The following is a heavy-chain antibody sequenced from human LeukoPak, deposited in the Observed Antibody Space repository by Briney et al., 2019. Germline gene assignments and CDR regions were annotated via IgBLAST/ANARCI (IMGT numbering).Heavy chain of an antibody. V-gene: IGHV4-39*07. Sequence: PSETLSLTCTVSGGSISSSSYYWGWIRQPPGKGLEWIGSIYYSGSTYYNPSLKSRVTISVDTSKNQFSLKLSSVTAADTAVYYCASNYEKPAEAFDIWGQGTMVTVSS. J-gene: IGHJ3*02. CDR1: GGSISSSSYY. CDR2: IYYSGST. D-gene: IGHD3-3*01. CDR3: ASNYEKPAEAFDI.